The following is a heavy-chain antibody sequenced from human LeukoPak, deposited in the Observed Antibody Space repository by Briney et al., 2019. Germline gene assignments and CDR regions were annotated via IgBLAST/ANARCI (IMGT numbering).Heavy chain of an antibody. D-gene: IGHD4-17*01. CDR3: AREQAMTTVTTGDY. CDR1: GYTLTIYA. CDR2: ISIYNGNT. Sequence: GASVKVSFKASGYTLTIYAISWVRQAPGQGLEWMGWISIYNGNTNYAQKFQGRVTMTTDTSTNTAYMELRSLRSDDTAVYYCAREQAMTTVTTGDYWGQGTLVTVSS. J-gene: IGHJ4*02. V-gene: IGHV1-18*01.